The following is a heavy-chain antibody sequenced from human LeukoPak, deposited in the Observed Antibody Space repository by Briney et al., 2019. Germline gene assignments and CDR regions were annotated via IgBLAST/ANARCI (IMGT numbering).Heavy chain of an antibody. Sequence: PGRSLRLSCAASGFTFDDYAIHWVRQAPGKGLEWVSGISWNSGSIGYADSVKGRFTISRDNAKNSLYLQMNSLRAEDTALYYCAKEALMVRGGNWFDPWGQGTLVTVSS. CDR2: ISWNSGSI. CDR1: GFTFDDYA. CDR3: AKEALMVRGGNWFDP. D-gene: IGHD3-10*01. V-gene: IGHV3-9*01. J-gene: IGHJ5*02.